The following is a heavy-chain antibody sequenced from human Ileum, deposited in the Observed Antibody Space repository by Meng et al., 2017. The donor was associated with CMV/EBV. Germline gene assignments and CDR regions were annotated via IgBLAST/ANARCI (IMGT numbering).Heavy chain of an antibody. CDR3: ARDSGYCSGATCSGWFDP. V-gene: IGHV3-21*06. J-gene: IGHJ5*02. CDR2: ISSTSRYI. CDR1: FTFNTYT. Sequence: FTFNTYTMNWVRQAPGKGLEWVSAISSTSRYIFDADSVKGRFTISRDNAKNSLYLQMNSLRAEDTALYYCARDSGYCSGATCSGWFDPWGQGTLVTVSS. D-gene: IGHD2-2*01.